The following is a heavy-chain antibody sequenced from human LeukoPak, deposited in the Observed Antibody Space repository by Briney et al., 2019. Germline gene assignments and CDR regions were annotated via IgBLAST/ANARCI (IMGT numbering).Heavy chain of an antibody. CDR1: GFTFSNAW. J-gene: IGHJ4*02. V-gene: IGHV3-15*01. CDR2: IKSKTDGGTT. Sequence: GGSLRLSCAASGFTFSNAWMSWVRQAPGKGLEWVGRIKSKTDGGTTDYAAPVKGRFTISRDDSKNTLYLQMNSLKTEDTALYYCTTDMDTAMAEVDYWGQGTLVTVSS. CDR3: TTDMDTAMAEVDY. D-gene: IGHD5-18*01.